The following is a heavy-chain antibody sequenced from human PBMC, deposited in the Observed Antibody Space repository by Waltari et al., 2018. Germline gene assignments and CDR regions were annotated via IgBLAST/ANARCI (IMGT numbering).Heavy chain of an antibody. CDR3: ARGGDSSWPR. J-gene: IGHJ4*02. CDR1: GFRFDDYG. CDR2: INWKGDKV. D-gene: IGHD3-22*01. Sequence: VESGGGVIRPGGSLRLSCDAAGFRFDDYGMSWVGQGPGKGLEWIAGINWKGDKVAYGDAVRGRFIISRDNAKNLLYLQMNTVGLDDTALYYCARGGDSSWPRWGQGTLVTVSA. V-gene: IGHV3-20*04.